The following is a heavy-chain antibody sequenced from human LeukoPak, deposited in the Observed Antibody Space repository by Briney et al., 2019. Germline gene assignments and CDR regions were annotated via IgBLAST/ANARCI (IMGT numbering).Heavy chain of an antibody. D-gene: IGHD3-10*01. J-gene: IGHJ4*02. CDR1: GGSFSGYY. CDR2: INHSGST. Sequence: SETLSLTCAVYGGSFSGYYWSWIRQPPGEGLEWIGEINHSGSTNYNPSLKSRVTISVDTSKNRFSLKLSSVTAADTAVYYCARGGMVRGTIDYCGQGTLVTVSS. V-gene: IGHV4-34*01. CDR3: ARGGMVRGTIDY.